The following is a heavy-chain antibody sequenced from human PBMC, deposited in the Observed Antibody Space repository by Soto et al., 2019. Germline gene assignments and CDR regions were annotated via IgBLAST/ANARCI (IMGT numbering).Heavy chain of an antibody. Sequence: QVQLEESGGGLVKPGGSLRLSCAASGFTFSAVYMSWIRQAPNKGLEYISYISSSGTSANYADSVKGRFTISRDNAKISLYLQMNSLRAEDTAVYYCARERGAVTGQYFDYWGQGALVTVSS. CDR3: ARERGAVTGQYFDY. V-gene: IGHV3-11*05. J-gene: IGHJ4*02. CDR2: ISSSGTSA. CDR1: GFTFSAVY. D-gene: IGHD6-19*01.